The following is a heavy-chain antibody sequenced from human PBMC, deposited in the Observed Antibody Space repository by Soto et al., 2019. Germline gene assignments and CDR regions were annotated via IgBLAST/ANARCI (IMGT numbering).Heavy chain of an antibody. J-gene: IGHJ5*02. CDR2: IIPIFGST. CDR1: GGTFSSYA. Sequence: ASVKVSCKASGGTFSSYAISWVRQAPGQGLEWMGGIIPIFGSTSYAQKFQGRVTMTRDTSTSTVYMELSSLRSEDTAVYYCAREKLAARSWFDPWGQGTLVTVSS. V-gene: IGHV1-69*05. CDR3: AREKLAARSWFDP. D-gene: IGHD6-6*01.